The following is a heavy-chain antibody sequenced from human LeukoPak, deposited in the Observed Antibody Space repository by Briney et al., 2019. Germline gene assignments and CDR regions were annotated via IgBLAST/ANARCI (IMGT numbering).Heavy chain of an antibody. D-gene: IGHD3-16*02. J-gene: IGHJ4*02. CDR1: GFTFSSYA. CDR3: AKEESEDYVWGSYRFFDY. CDR2: ISGSGGST. Sequence: PGGSLRLSCAASGFTFSSYAMSWVRQAPGKGLEWVSAISGSGGSTYYADSVKGRFTISRDNSKNTLYLQMNSLRAEDTAVYYCAKEESEDYVWGSYRFFDYWGQGTLVTVSS. V-gene: IGHV3-23*01.